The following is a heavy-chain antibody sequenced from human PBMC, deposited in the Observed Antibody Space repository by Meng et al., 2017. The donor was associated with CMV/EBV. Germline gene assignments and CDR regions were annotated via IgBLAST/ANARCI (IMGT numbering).Heavy chain of an antibody. CDR3: ARERGRMIVVARGFDAFDI. CDR1: RFSFSSYD. Sequence: GGSLRLSCAACRFSFSSYDMYWVRQATRKGLEWVSAIISAGDTYYPGSVKGQFTISRENVKNSLYLQMNSLRAEDTAVYYCARERGRMIVVARGFDAFDIWGQGTMVTVSS. D-gene: IGHD3-22*01. CDR2: IISAGDT. V-gene: IGHV3-13*03. J-gene: IGHJ3*02.